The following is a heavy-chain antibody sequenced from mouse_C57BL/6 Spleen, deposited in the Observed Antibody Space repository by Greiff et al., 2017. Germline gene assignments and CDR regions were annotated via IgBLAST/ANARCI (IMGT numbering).Heavy chain of an antibody. Sequence: QVQLKQSGAELARPGASVKLSCKASGYTFTSYGISWVKQRTGQGLEWIGEIYPRSGNTYYNEKFKGKATLTADKSSSTAYMELRSLTSEDSAVYFWATSFYDGYSAWFAYWGQGTLVTVSA. CDR2: IYPRSGNT. CDR1: GYTFTSYG. D-gene: IGHD2-3*01. CDR3: ATSFYDGYSAWFAY. V-gene: IGHV1-81*01. J-gene: IGHJ3*01.